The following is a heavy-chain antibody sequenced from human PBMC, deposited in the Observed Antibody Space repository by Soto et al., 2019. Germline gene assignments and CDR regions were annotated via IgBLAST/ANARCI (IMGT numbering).Heavy chain of an antibody. Sequence: ASVKVSCKTSGYTFTYYALHWVRQAPGQGLEWMGGINPINGKTKYSQNFQGRVTITGDKSTTTVYMELSSLRSEDTAVYYCVRFGIAVSTNWFDLWGQGTLVTVSA. J-gene: IGHJ5*02. D-gene: IGHD6-19*01. CDR2: INPINGKT. CDR1: GYTFTYYA. CDR3: VRFGIAVSTNWFDL. V-gene: IGHV1-3*01.